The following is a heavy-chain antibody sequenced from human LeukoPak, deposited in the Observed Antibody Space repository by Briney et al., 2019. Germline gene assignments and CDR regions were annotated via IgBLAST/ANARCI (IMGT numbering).Heavy chain of an antibody. D-gene: IGHD1-1*01. J-gene: IGHJ4*02. V-gene: IGHV3-48*01. CDR2: ISGRSDTI. CDR3: AREGTQEDLDY. Sequence: QPGGSLRLSCAASGFIFSDYSMNWVRQAPGKGLEWLSYISGRSDTIYYADSVKGRFTISRDNAKSTLYLQMNSLRAEDTAVYYCAREGTQEDLDYWGQGTLVTVSS. CDR1: GFIFSDYS.